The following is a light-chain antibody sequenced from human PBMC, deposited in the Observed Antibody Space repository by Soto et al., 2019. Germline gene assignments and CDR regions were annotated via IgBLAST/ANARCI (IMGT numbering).Light chain of an antibody. CDR2: DVS. Sequence: QSALAQPASVSGSPGQSITISCTRTSSDVGYFDYVSWYQQHPGKAPKLMIFDVSDRSSGVSDRFSGSKSGNTASLTISGLQAEDEADYFCSSYASGSTHVLFGGGTKVTVL. CDR3: SSYASGSTHVL. V-gene: IGLV2-14*03. CDR1: SSDVGYFDY. J-gene: IGLJ3*02.